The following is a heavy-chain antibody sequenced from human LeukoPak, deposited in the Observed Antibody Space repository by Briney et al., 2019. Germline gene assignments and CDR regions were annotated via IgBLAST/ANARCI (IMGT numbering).Heavy chain of an antibody. Sequence: GGSLRLSCAASGFTFNNYAMSWVRQAPGQGLEWVPTISASAGSIFYADSVKGRFTISRDNSKNTLYLQMSSLRAEDTAVYYCAKDRGRYYDSSGFYWGYYFDSWGRGIPVIVST. CDR3: AKDRGRYYDSSGFYWGYYFDS. D-gene: IGHD3-22*01. CDR2: ISASAGSI. V-gene: IGHV3-23*01. CDR1: GFTFNNYA. J-gene: IGHJ4*02.